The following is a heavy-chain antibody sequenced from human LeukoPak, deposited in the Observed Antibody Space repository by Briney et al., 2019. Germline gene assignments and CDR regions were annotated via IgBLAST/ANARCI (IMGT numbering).Heavy chain of an antibody. CDR2: IGAYNGNT. J-gene: IGHJ6*03. D-gene: IGHD3-10*01. CDR3: ARGYYGSGSYYNSGYYYYYMDV. CDR1: GYTFTSYG. Sequence: ASVKVSCKASGYTFTSYGISWVRQAPGQGLEWMGWIGAYNGNTNYAQKLRGRVTMTTDTSTSTAYMELRSLRSDDTAVYYCARGYYGSGSYYNSGYYYYYMDVWGKGTTVTVSS. V-gene: IGHV1-18*01.